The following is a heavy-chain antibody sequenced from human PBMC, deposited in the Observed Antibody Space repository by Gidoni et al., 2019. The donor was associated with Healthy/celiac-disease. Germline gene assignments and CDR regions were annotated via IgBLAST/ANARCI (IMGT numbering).Heavy chain of an antibody. CDR2: IIPIFGTA. Sequence: QVQLVQSGAEVKKPGSSVKVSCKASGGTFSSYAISWVRQAPGQGLEWMGGIIPIFGTANYAQKFQGRVTITADESTSTAYMELSSLRSEDTAVYYCAISGWNGSGSYPYYYYYGMDVWGQGTTVTVSS. V-gene: IGHV1-69*01. CDR3: AISGWNGSGSYPYYYYYGMDV. CDR1: GGTFSSYA. J-gene: IGHJ6*02. D-gene: IGHD3-10*01.